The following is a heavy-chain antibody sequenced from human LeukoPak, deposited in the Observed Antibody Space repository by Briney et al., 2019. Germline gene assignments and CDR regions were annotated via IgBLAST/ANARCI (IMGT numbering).Heavy chain of an antibody. D-gene: IGHD2-21*02. Sequence: PSETLPLTCTVSGGSLSTYFWSWIRQPPGKGLEWIGYIYNSGSTNYNPSLKSRVTISVDTSKNQFSLKLTSVTAADTAVYYCARQGTAKYWYFDLWGRGTLVTVSS. V-gene: IGHV4-59*08. CDR1: GGSLSTYF. CDR3: ARQGTAKYWYFDL. J-gene: IGHJ2*01. CDR2: IYNSGST.